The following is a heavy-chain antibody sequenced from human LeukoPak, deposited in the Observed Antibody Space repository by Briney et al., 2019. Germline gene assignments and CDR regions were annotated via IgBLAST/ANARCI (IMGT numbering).Heavy chain of an antibody. D-gene: IGHD1-26*01. Sequence: PGRSLRLSCAASGFTFSSYGMHWVRQAPGKGLEWVAVISYDGSNKYYADSVKGRFTISRDNSKNTLYLQMNSLRAEDTAVYYCAKDLPSARAHWELLRWEFDYWGQGTLVTVSS. CDR1: GFTFSSYG. J-gene: IGHJ4*02. CDR2: ISYDGSNK. V-gene: IGHV3-30*18. CDR3: AKDLPSARAHWELLRWEFDY.